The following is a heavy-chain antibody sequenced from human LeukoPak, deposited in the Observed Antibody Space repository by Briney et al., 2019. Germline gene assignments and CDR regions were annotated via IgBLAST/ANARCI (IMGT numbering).Heavy chain of an antibody. J-gene: IGHJ4*02. CDR1: GFTFNYYG. Sequence: GGSLRLSCAASGFTFNYYGMHWVRQAPGKGLEWVAVISYDGSNKYYADSVKGRFTISRDNSKNTLYLQMNSLRAEDTAVYYCGKRYSSSWHYWGQGTLVTVSS. CDR2: ISYDGSNK. V-gene: IGHV3-30*19. CDR3: GKRYSSSWHY. D-gene: IGHD6-13*01.